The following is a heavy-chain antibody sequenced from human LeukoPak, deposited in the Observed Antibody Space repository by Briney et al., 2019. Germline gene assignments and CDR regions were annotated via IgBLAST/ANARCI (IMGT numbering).Heavy chain of an antibody. Sequence: GGSLRLSCAASGFSLSSYDMHWVRQAPGKGLEWVAIIWLDGSAEYYGDSVKGRFTVSRDNSKNTLYLQMDSLRVEDTAVYYCARDLNREDFDYWGQGTLVAVPA. V-gene: IGHV3-33*01. CDR2: IWLDGSAE. CDR3: ARDLNREDFDY. J-gene: IGHJ4*02. CDR1: GFSLSSYD. D-gene: IGHD1-14*01.